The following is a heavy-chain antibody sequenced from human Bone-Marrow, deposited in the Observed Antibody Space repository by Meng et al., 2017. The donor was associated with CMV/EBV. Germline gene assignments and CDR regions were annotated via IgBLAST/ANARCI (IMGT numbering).Heavy chain of an antibody. CDR2: INSDGSST. CDR3: GRVMSYYFPFDD. V-gene: IGHV3-74*01. J-gene: IGHJ4*02. D-gene: IGHD2-8*01. Sequence: GGSLRLSCAASGFTFSSYWMHWVRQAPGKGLVWVSRINSDGSSTSYADSAKGRFTTSRDNAKHKMYLQMNSLRAEDTAVDYCGRVMSYYFPFDDWGQGTLVTVSS. CDR1: GFTFSSYW.